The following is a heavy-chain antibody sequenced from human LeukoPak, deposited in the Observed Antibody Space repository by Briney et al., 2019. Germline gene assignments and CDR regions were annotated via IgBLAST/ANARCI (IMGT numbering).Heavy chain of an antibody. V-gene: IGHV4-34*01. J-gene: IGHJ4*02. CDR1: GGSFSGYY. CDR3: ARLADSSSWPTGPDY. CDR2: INHSGST. Sequence: ETLSLTCAVYGGSFSGYYWSWIRQPPGKGLEWIGEINHSGSTNYNPSLKSRVTISVDTSKNQFSLKLSSVTAADTAVYYCARLADSSSWPTGPDYWGQGTLVTVSS. D-gene: IGHD6-13*01.